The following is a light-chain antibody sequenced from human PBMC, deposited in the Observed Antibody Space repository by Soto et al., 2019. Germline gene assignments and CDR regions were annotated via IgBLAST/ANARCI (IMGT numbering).Light chain of an antibody. Sequence: DIVMTQSPDSLAVSLGERATVNCKSSQSVLDNSYKKNYLAWYQQKKGQPPKLLIYWASTRESGVPDRFSGSESGTDFTLTISSLRAEDVAVYYCQQYRYTPWTFGQGTKVEIK. CDR1: QSVLDNSYKKNY. V-gene: IGKV4-1*01. J-gene: IGKJ1*01. CDR3: QQYRYTPWT. CDR2: WAS.